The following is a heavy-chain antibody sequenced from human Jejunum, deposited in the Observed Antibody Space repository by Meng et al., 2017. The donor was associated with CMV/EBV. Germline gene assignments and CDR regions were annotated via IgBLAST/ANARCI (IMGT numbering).Heavy chain of an antibody. Sequence: ASCSPFTSSTMHWVRQAPGQGPEWMGIINPSGGTTSYAQEFQGRVTMTRDTSTSTVYMELSSLRSEDTAVYYCARDSGGGVNWFDPWGQGTLVTVSS. D-gene: IGHD3-16*01. CDR3: ARDSGGGVNWFDP. CDR1: CSPFTSST. J-gene: IGHJ5*02. CDR2: INPSGGTT. V-gene: IGHV1-46*01.